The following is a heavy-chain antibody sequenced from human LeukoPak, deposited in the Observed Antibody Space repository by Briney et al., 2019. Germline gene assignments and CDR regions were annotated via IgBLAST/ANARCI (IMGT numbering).Heavy chain of an antibody. CDR2: IYSGGST. Sequence: GGSLRLSCAASGFTVSSNYMSWVRQAPGKGLEWVSVIYSGGSTYYADSVKGRFTISRDNSKNTLYPQMNSLRAEDTAVYYCAKDIVLMVYASYWGQGTLVTVSS. V-gene: IGHV3-53*01. CDR1: GFTVSSNY. J-gene: IGHJ4*02. D-gene: IGHD2-8*01. CDR3: AKDIVLMVYASY.